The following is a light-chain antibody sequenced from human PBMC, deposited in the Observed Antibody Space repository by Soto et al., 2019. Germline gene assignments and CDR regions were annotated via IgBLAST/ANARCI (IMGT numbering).Light chain of an antibody. J-gene: IGKJ1*01. Sequence: EIVLTQSPGTLSLSPGERATLSCRASQSVSSSYLAWYQQKPGQAPRLLIYGASSRATGIPDRFSGSGSGTDFTLTISGLEPEDFAVYYCQQYGSSPETFGQGTKVDNK. CDR3: QQYGSSPET. CDR1: QSVSSSY. CDR2: GAS. V-gene: IGKV3-20*01.